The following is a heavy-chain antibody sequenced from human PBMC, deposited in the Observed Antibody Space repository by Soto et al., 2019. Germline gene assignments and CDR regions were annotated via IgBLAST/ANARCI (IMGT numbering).Heavy chain of an antibody. J-gene: IGHJ4*02. D-gene: IGHD3-10*01. Sequence: QVQLVQSGAEVKKPGSSVKVSCKASGGTFSSYAISWVRQAPGQGLEWMGGIIPIFGTANYAQKFQGRVTITADESTSTAYMELSSLRSEDTAVYYCARGPLAWFGELPQSHFNYFDYWGQGTLVTVSS. CDR1: GGTFSSYA. CDR3: ARGPLAWFGELPQSHFNYFDY. CDR2: IIPIFGTA. V-gene: IGHV1-69*12.